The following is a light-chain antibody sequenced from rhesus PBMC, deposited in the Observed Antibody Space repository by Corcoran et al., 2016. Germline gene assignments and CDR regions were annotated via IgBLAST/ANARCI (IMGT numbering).Light chain of an antibody. CDR2: KAS. CDR1: HGVKKD. J-gene: IGKJ2*01. CDR3: QHGYGTPYS. Sequence: DIQMTQSPSSLSASVGDRVTVTCRASHGVKKDLSWYQQKPGKAPKLLIYKASTLQSGVPSRFSGSGSGTDYTFTISSLQPEDVATYYCQHGYGTPYSFGQGTKVEIK. V-gene: IGKV1-74*01.